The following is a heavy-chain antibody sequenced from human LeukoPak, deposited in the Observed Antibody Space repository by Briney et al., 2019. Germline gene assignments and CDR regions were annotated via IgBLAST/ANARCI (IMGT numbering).Heavy chain of an antibody. J-gene: IGHJ3*02. V-gene: IGHV1-69*13. CDR3: ARGGCGSCYRPSDALDI. Sequence: SVKVSCKASGYTFTSYGISWVRQAPGQGLEWMGGIIPMFGRAGYAQKFQGRVTISADESTSTAYMELSSLTSDDTAVYYCARGGCGSCYRPSDALDIWGQGTMVTVSS. CDR1: GYTFTSYG. D-gene: IGHD2-15*01. CDR2: IIPMFGRA.